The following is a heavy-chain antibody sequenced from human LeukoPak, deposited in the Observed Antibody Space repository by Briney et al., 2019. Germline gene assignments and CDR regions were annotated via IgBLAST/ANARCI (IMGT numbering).Heavy chain of an antibody. Sequence: SETLSLTCTVSGGSISSHYWSWIRRPPGKGLEWIGYIYYSGSTNYNPSLKSRVTISVDTSKNQFSLKLSSVTAADTAVYYCARVPLLQKYYYYMDVWGKGTTVTVSS. J-gene: IGHJ6*03. CDR1: GGSISSHY. D-gene: IGHD4-11*01. CDR3: ARVPLLQKYYYYMDV. V-gene: IGHV4-59*11. CDR2: IYYSGST.